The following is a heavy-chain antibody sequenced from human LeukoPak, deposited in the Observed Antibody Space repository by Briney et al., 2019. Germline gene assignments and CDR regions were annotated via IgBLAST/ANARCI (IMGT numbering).Heavy chain of an antibody. CDR3: ATSRSGYSYADY. D-gene: IGHD5-18*01. J-gene: IGHJ4*02. Sequence: PSGTLSLTCTVSGGSISSYYWSWIRQPPGKGLEWIGYTYYSGSTNYNPSLKSRVTISVDTSKNQFSLKLSSMTAADTAVYYCATSRSGYSYADYWGQGTLVTVSS. V-gene: IGHV4-59*08. CDR1: GGSISSYY. CDR2: TYYSGST.